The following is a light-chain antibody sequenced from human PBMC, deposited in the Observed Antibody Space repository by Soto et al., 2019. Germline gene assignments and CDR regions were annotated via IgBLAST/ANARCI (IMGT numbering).Light chain of an antibody. Sequence: DIQMTQSPSTPSASVGDRVTITCRASERISRWLAWYQQKPGKAPKLLIYKASSLESGVPSRFSGSGSGTEFTLTINSLQADDFATYYCQQHNSFSITFGQGTRLEI. CDR1: ERISRW. V-gene: IGKV1-5*03. CDR2: KAS. J-gene: IGKJ5*01. CDR3: QQHNSFSIT.